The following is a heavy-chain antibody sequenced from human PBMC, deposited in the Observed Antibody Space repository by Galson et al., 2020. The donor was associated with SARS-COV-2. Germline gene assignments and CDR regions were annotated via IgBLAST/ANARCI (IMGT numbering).Heavy chain of an antibody. Sequence: GGSLRLSCAASGFTFSTYAMHWVRQAPGKGLEWVAVISFDGTSKYSADSQKGRLTVSRDNSKNTLYLQIDSLRAEDTAVYYCARDGNFDYWGQGTLVTVSS. J-gene: IGHJ4*02. CDR2: ISFDGTSK. CDR1: GFTFSTYA. CDR3: ARDGNFDY. V-gene: IGHV3-30-3*01. D-gene: IGHD1-26*01.